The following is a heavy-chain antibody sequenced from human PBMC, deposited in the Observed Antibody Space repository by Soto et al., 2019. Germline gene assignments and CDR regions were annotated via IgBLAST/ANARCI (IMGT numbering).Heavy chain of an antibody. V-gene: IGHV4-34*01. Sequence: PSETLSLSCAVYGGSFSGYYWSWIRQPPGKGLEWIGYIDNSGSTNFHPSLESRVTISVDTSKNQFSLKLTSVTAADTAVYYCAKGGSGIAADYWGQGTLVTVSS. J-gene: IGHJ4*02. D-gene: IGHD6-13*01. CDR1: GGSFSGYY. CDR3: AKGGSGIAADY. CDR2: IDNSGST.